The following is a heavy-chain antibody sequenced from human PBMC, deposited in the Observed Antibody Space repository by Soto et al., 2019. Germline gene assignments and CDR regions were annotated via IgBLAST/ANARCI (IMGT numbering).Heavy chain of an antibody. D-gene: IGHD1-1*01. V-gene: IGHV4-59*08. Sequence: QVQLQESGPGLVKPSETLSLTCTVSVGSISSYYWCWIRQPPGKGLEWIGHIDYSGSTNSNPSLKSRVTISVDTSKSQCALKQSSVTAADTAVYYRARRDRYTADDCGQGALVTVSS. CDR1: VGSISSYY. J-gene: IGHJ4*02. CDR3: ARRDRYTADD. CDR2: IDYSGST.